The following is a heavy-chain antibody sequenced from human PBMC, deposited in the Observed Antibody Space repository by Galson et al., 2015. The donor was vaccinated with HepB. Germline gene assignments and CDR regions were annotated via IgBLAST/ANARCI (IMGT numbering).Heavy chain of an antibody. CDR1: GFTFRNYA. D-gene: IGHD1-7*01. CDR2: ISSGGGST. CDR3: AKSFYTGATSGLDD. J-gene: IGHJ4*02. Sequence: SLRLSCAASGFTFRNYAMNWVRQAPGKGLEWVSGISSGGGSTYYADSVKGRFTISGDNSMHLLYLQMNNLRAEDTAVYYCAKSFYTGATSGLDDWGQGTLVTVSS. V-gene: IGHV3-23*01.